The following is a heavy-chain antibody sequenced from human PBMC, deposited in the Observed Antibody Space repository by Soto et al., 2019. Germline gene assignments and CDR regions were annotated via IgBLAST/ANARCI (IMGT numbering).Heavy chain of an antibody. V-gene: IGHV3-48*01. D-gene: IGHD3-16*01. J-gene: IGHJ6*02. Sequence: EVQLVESGGGLVQPGGSLRLSCAASGFTFSSYTMNWVRQAPGKGLEWASYISSSSSTIYYADSVKGRFTISRDNAKNSLYLQMNSLRAEDTAVYYCARGSYAYGMDVWGQGTTVTVSS. CDR3: ARGSYAYGMDV. CDR2: ISSSSSTI. CDR1: GFTFSSYT.